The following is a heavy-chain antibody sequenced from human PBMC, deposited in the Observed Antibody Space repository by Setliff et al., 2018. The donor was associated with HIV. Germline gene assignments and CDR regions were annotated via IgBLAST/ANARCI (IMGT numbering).Heavy chain of an antibody. D-gene: IGHD2-15*01. V-gene: IGHV4-59*01. CDR1: GGSTSRSF. CDR2: VYDTGDT. J-gene: IGHJ5*02. Sequence: TSETLSLTCTVSGGSTSRSFWHWIRQTPGKGLEWIGDVYDTGDTNYNPSLKSRVTISIETSKNQFSLNLTSVTAADTAVYYCARTMLRKPGFDPWGQGTLVTVSS. CDR3: ARTMLRKPGFDP.